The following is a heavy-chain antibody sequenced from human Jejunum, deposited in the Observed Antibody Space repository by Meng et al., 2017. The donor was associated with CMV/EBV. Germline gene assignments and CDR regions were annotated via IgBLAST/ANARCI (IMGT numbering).Heavy chain of an antibody. CDR3: ARALNSYGLGARFDF. J-gene: IGHJ4*02. CDR1: EFMLWTIG. CDR2: KKEECREE. Sequence: SEFMLWTIGRSGDSQVRGKGVGRVASKKEECREEHYVNSVRGRFAVSGDNGKGSLYLRMNSLRAEDTAVYYCARALNSYGLGARFDFWGQGTLVTVSS. V-gene: IGHV3-7*01. D-gene: IGHD5-18*01.